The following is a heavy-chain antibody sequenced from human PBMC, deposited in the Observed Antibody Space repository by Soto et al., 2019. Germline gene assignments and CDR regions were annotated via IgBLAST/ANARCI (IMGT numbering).Heavy chain of an antibody. J-gene: IGHJ4*02. CDR3: TTLEAATGKFDY. Sequence: SETLSLTCTVSGGSISSYYWSWIRQPPGKGLEWIGYIYYSGSTNYNPSLKSRVTISVDTSKNQFSLKLSSVTAADTALYYCTTLEAATGKFDYWGQGTLVTVSS. V-gene: IGHV4-59*08. D-gene: IGHD6-13*01. CDR1: GGSISSYY. CDR2: IYYSGST.